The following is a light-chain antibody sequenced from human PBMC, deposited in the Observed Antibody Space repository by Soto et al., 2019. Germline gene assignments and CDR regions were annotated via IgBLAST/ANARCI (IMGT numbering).Light chain of an antibody. J-gene: IGKJ1*01. Sequence: DVQMTQSPSSLSASVGDRVTITCRASQSVSIYLNWYQQKPGKAPNLLISAASSLQNGVPSRFRGSGSGTDFTLTISGLQPEDFATYSCQQSYSTPPWTFGQGTKVEIK. CDR3: QQSYSTPPWT. CDR2: AAS. CDR1: QSVSIY. V-gene: IGKV1-39*01.